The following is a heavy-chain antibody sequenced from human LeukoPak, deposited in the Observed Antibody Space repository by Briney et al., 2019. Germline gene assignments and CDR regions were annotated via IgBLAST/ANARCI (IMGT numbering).Heavy chain of an antibody. CDR2: IYYSGST. D-gene: IGHD5-24*01. V-gene: IGHV4-59*08. Sequence: SETLSLTCAVYGGSISSYYWSWIRQPPGKGLEWIGYIYYSGSTNYNPSLKSRVTISVDTSKNQFSLKLSSVTAADTTVYYCAAQPVGDGSLAVDYWGQGTLVTVSS. CDR3: AAQPVGDGSLAVDY. J-gene: IGHJ4*02. CDR1: GGSISSYY.